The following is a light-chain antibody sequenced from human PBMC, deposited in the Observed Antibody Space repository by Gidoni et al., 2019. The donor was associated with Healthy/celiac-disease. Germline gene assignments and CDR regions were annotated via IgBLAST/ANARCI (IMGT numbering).Light chain of an antibody. CDR1: SPNIGAGYD. V-gene: IGLV1-40*01. CDR3: QSYDSSSTV. CDR2: GNS. J-gene: IGLJ1*01. Sequence: QSVLTQPPSVSGAPGQRVTISCTGSSPNIGAGYDVHWYQQLPGTAPNLLIYGNSNRPSGVPDRFSGSKSGTSASLAITGLQAEDEADYYCQSYDSSSTVFGTGTKVTVL.